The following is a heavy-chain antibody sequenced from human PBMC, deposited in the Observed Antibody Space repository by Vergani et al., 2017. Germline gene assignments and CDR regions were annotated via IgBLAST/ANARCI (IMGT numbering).Heavy chain of an antibody. D-gene: IGHD2-2*01. CDR3: ARGRNCSSTSCYVFPRVFNWFDP. CDR1: GGTFSSYA. Sequence: QVQLVQSGAEVKKPGSSVKVSCKASGGTFSSYAISWVRQAPGQGLEWMGGIIPIFGTANYAQKFQGRVTITADESTSTAYMELSSLRSEDTAVYCCARGRNCSSTSCYVFPRVFNWFDPWGQGTLVTVSS. V-gene: IGHV1-69*01. CDR2: IIPIFGTA. J-gene: IGHJ5*02.